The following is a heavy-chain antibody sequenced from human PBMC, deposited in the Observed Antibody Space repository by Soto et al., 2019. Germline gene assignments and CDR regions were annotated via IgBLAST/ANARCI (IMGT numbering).Heavy chain of an antibody. CDR1: GFSFSSYG. Sequence: GGSLRLSCVASGFSFSSYGMSWVRQAPGKGLEWVSRISRKGESIPYADSVQGRFTISRDSSRNTVFLQMNSLRVEDTALYFCAKHYYGSGSFLLGMDVWGQGTTVTVSS. CDR2: ISRKGESI. J-gene: IGHJ6*02. D-gene: IGHD3-10*01. CDR3: AKHYYGSGSFLLGMDV. V-gene: IGHV3-23*01.